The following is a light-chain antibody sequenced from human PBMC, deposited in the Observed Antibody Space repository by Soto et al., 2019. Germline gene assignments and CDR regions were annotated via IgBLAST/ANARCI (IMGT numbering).Light chain of an antibody. CDR2: AAT. Sequence: EIVMTQSQAPLSVSPGERASLSCRASQSVGSKLAWYQHKPCQAPRLLIYAATTRATGFPARFNGSGSGTEFPLTVRRLEPDYFGVYYRQEYNNWPPFTVGPGTKVDIK. J-gene: IGKJ3*01. CDR3: QEYNNWPPFT. CDR1: QSVGSK. V-gene: IGKV3-15*01.